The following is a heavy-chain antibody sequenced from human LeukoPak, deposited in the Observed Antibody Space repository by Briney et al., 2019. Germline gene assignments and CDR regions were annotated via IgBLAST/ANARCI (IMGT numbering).Heavy chain of an antibody. V-gene: IGHV3-23*01. CDR3: ASDYHDSSGYWY. J-gene: IGHJ4*02. D-gene: IGHD3-22*01. CDR1: GFTFSSYA. CDR2: ISGSGGST. Sequence: GGSLRLSCAASGFTFSSYAMSWVRQAPGKGLEWVSAISGSGGSTYYADSVKGRFTISRDNSKNTLYLQMNSLRAEDTAVYYCASDYHDSSGYWYWGQGTLVTVSS.